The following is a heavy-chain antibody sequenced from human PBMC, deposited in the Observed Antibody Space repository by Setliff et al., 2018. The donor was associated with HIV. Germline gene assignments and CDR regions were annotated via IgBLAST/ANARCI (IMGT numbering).Heavy chain of an antibody. CDR1: GDSISNYY. Sequence: PSETLSLTCTVSGDSISNYYWSWVRQPPGKGLEWIGYIYTSGSTNYNPSLKTRVTISIDTSKKQVSLKSSSVTAADTAVYFCARGRGSSSSWPIDYWGQGTLVTVSS. CDR2: IYTSGST. J-gene: IGHJ4*02. V-gene: IGHV4-4*09. CDR3: ARGRGSSSSWPIDY. D-gene: IGHD6-13*01.